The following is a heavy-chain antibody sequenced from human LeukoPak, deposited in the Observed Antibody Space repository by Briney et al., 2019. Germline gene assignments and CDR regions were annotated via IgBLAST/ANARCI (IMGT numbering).Heavy chain of an antibody. CDR1: GGSISSYY. J-gene: IGHJ6*03. Sequence: SETLSLTCTVSGGSISSYYWSWIRQPPGKGLEWIGDMYYSGSTYYTPSLKSRVTISVDMSKNQVSLKLSSVTAADTAVYYCARDRVGQQLVGRKYYYCYNDDWGKGTTVTISS. CDR2: MYYSGST. D-gene: IGHD6-13*01. V-gene: IGHV4-59*01. CDR3: ARDRVGQQLVGRKYYYCYNDD.